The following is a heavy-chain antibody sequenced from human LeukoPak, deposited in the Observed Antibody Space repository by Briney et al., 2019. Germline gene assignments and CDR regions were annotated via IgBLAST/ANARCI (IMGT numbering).Heavy chain of an antibody. V-gene: IGHV4-59*01. CDR2: VYYRGNT. J-gene: IGHJ4*01. D-gene: IGHD3-16*01. Sequence: PSETLSLTCSVSGGSITTFYWSWIRQSPGKGLEWIGYVYYRGNTNYNPSLKSRVTISPDTSRNELSLRLNSVTPADTAIYYCARGGGDFDFWGQGVLVTVSS. CDR3: ARGGGDFDF. CDR1: GGSITTFY.